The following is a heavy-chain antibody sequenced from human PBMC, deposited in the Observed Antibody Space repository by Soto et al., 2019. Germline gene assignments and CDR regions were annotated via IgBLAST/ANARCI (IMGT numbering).Heavy chain of an antibody. CDR1: GFSFSNYG. D-gene: IGHD2-2*01. CDR3: ASSDCTSTSCYVVWFDP. Sequence: EVQLVESGGGLVKPGGSLRLSCAASGFSFSNYGMNWVRQAPGKGLEWVSSISSSSSYISYADSVKGRFTISRDKTKNSGYLQMTGLRAEDTAVYYCASSDCTSTSCYVVWFDPWGQGTLVTVSS. J-gene: IGHJ5*02. CDR2: ISSSSSYI. V-gene: IGHV3-21*01.